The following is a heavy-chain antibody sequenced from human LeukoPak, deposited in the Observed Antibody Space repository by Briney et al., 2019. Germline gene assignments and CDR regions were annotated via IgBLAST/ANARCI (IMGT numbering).Heavy chain of an antibody. CDR2: IYNSGST. CDR3: ARGGSWFDP. V-gene: IGHV4-59*01. Sequence: SETLSLTCSVSGGPISSSYWNWIWQPPGKTLEWIGYIYNSGSTNYNPSLKSRVTISVDTSKNQFSLKLTSLTAADTAVYYCARGGSWFDPWGQGTLVTVSS. CDR1: GGPISSSY. J-gene: IGHJ5*02. D-gene: IGHD3-10*01.